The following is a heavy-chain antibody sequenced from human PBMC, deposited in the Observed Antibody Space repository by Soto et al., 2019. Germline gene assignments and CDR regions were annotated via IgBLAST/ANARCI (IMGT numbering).Heavy chain of an antibody. CDR1: GYTFTSYG. CDR3: ARDQDIVVVPAANPFDY. D-gene: IGHD2-2*01. CDR2: ISAYNGNT. V-gene: IGHV1-18*01. Sequence: GASVKFSCKASGYTFTSYGISWVRQAPGQGLEWMGWISAYNGNTNYAQKLQGRVTMTTDTSTSTAYMELRSLRSDDTAVYYCARDQDIVVVPAANPFDYWGQGTLVTVSS. J-gene: IGHJ4*02.